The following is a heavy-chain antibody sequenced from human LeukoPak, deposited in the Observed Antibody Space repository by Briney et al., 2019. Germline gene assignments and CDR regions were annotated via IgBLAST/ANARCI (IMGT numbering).Heavy chain of an antibody. CDR2: INPNSGGT. D-gene: IGHD6-19*01. CDR3: ARDLSPYYFHSSGWYPGLSDY. CDR1: GYTFTGYY. V-gene: IGHV1-2*02. J-gene: IGHJ4*02. Sequence: ASVKVSCKASGYTFTGYYMHWVRQAPGQGLEWMGWINPNSGGTNYAQKFQGMVTMTRDTSISTAYMELSRLRSDDTAVYYCARDLSPYYFHSSGWYPGLSDYWGQGTLVTVSS.